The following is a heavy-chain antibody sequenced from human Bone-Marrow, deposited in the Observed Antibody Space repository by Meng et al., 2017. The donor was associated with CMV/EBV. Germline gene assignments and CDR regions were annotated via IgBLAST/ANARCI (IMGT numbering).Heavy chain of an antibody. D-gene: IGHD6-13*01. CDR1: GFTFSSYG. J-gene: IGHJ5*02. V-gene: IGHV3-30*19. CDR2: ISYDGSNT. CDR3: ARALDKSSSWYVWFDP. Sequence: LSLTCAASGFTFSSYGMHWVRQAPGKGLEWVAVISYDGSNTYYADSVKGRFTISRDNSKNTLYLQVNSLRAEDTAVYYCARALDKSSSWYVWFDPWGQGTLVTVSS.